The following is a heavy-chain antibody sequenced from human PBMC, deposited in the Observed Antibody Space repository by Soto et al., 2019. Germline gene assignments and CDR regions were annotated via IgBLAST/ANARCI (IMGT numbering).Heavy chain of an antibody. J-gene: IGHJ5*02. Sequence: QVQLVQSGAEVRKPGASVTVSCKASGYAFNRYAISWLRQAPGQGPEGMGWITCDTLEASYARKFQGRVTLTRNTSTSTVYMELSSLRDDDTAVYYCGRDRPTDHWGQGTLVTVSS. V-gene: IGHV1-18*01. CDR1: GYAFNRYA. CDR2: ITCDTLEA. CDR3: GRDRPTDH.